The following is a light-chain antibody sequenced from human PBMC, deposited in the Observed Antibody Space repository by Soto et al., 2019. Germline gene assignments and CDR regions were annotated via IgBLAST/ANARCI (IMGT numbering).Light chain of an antibody. CDR3: CSYARTSTYV. CDR1: SNDVGSYNL. V-gene: IGLV2-23*01. Sequence: QSVLAQPASVSGSPGQSITSSCTGTSNDVGSYNLVSWYQQHPGKAPKLMIYEDNKRPSGVSNRFSVSKSGYTASLTISGLQAEDEADYYCCSYARTSTYVFGSGTKVTVL. CDR2: EDN. J-gene: IGLJ1*01.